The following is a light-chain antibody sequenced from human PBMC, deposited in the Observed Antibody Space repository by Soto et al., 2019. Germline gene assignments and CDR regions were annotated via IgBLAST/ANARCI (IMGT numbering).Light chain of an antibody. CDR2: EVT. Sequence: QSALTQPASVSGSPGQSITISCTGTSSDVGRYNYVSWFQQYPGKAPRLIIYEVTNRPSGISPRFSGSKTGNTASLTISDLQPEDEADYYCNSYTSSTPYVFGSGTKVTVL. J-gene: IGLJ1*01. CDR1: SSDVGRYNY. V-gene: IGLV2-14*03. CDR3: NSYTSSTPYV.